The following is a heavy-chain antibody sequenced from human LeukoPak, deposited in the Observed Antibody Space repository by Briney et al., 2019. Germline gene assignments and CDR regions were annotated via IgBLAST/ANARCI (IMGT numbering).Heavy chain of an antibody. J-gene: IGHJ5*02. CDR3: AREGGPYSGTVSVGP. Sequence: SETLSLTCTVSGFSVRNGGYFWTWIRHLPGKGLEWIGDIYYSWNTYYNPSLKSPVTISIERSQNQFSLNLASVTAADTAVYYCAREGGPYSGTVSVGPWGQGILVSVSS. V-gene: IGHV4-31*01. CDR2: IYYSWNT. D-gene: IGHD1-26*01. CDR1: GFSVRNGGYF.